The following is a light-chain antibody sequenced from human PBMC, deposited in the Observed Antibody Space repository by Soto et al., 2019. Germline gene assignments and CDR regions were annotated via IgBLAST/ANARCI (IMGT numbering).Light chain of an antibody. CDR1: QGIISY. J-gene: IGKJ4*01. V-gene: IGKV1-8*01. CDR3: QQYYSYPAS. CDR2: AAS. Sequence: IRMTHSPSSLSASTGDRVTNTCRASQGIISYLAWYQKKPGKAPTLLIYAASTLQLAAPSRSSGSGSGTDCIPTINCLQSKEFATYYCQQYYSYPASFGGGTEVDIK.